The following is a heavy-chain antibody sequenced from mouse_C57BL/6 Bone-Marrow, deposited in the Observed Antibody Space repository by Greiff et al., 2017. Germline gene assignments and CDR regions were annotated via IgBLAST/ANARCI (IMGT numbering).Heavy chain of an antibody. CDR1: GFSFNTYA. CDR2: IRSKSNNYAT. Sequence: EVQLVESGGGLVQPKGSLKLSCAASGFSFNTYAMNWVRQAPGKGLEWVARIRSKSNNYATYYADSVKDRFTISRDDSESMLYLQMNNLKTEDTAMYYCVSIITTVVGYAMDYWGQGTSVTVSS. D-gene: IGHD1-1*01. V-gene: IGHV10-1*01. CDR3: VSIITTVVGYAMDY. J-gene: IGHJ4*01.